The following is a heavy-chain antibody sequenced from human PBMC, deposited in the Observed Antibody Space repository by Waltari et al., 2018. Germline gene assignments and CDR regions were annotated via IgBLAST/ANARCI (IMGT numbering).Heavy chain of an antibody. D-gene: IGHD3-10*01. CDR1: GGTFSSYA. Sequence: QVQLVQSGAEVKKPGSSVKVSCKASGGTFSSYAISWVRPAPGQGLEWMGGIIPIFGTANYAQKFQGRVTITADESTSTAYMELSSLRSEDTAVYYCAREEASYYGSGSYYTSPFDYWGQGTLVTVSS. CDR3: AREEASYYGSGSYYTSPFDY. V-gene: IGHV1-69*13. CDR2: IIPIFGTA. J-gene: IGHJ4*02.